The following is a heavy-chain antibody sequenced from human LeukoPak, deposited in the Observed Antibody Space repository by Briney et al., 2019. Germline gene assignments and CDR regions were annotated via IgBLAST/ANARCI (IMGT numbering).Heavy chain of an antibody. J-gene: IGHJ4*02. D-gene: IGHD3-10*01. CDR1: GDSITTSSYY. CDR3: ARASATMVRGVIRSVPPVDY. V-gene: IGHV4-39*07. Sequence: SETLSLTCSVSGDSITTSSYYWGWIRQPPEKGLEWIGSIYYTGGTFYSPSLKSRVTISVDTSKNQFSLKLSSVTAADTAVYYCARASATMVRGVIRSVPPVDYWGQGTLVTVSS. CDR2: IYYTGGT.